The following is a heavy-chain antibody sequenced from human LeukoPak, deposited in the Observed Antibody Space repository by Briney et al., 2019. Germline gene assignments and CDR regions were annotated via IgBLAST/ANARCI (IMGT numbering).Heavy chain of an antibody. V-gene: IGHV3-11*01. J-gene: IGHJ3*02. CDR2: LTKMGGTT. D-gene: IGHD3-22*01. CDR1: AFTFSDYY. Sequence: PGGSLTLACLVSAFTFSDYYMSWVGPAAGRGREWISYLTKMGGTTNYADSVRGRFTISRETTKNSVYLHMNSLGVDDTAVYYCARERSGDYYTFDIWGRGTMVIVSS. CDR3: ARERSGDYYTFDI.